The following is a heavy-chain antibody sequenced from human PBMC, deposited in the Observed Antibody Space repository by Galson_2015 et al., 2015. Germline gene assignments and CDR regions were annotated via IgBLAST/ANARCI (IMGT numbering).Heavy chain of an antibody. J-gene: IGHJ6*03. Sequence: SVKVSCKASGYTFTSYDINWVRQATGQGLEWMGWMNPNSGNTGYAQKFQGRVTMTRNTSISTAYMELSSLRSEDTAVYYCARVGSGYDSRVGYYYYYYMDVWGKGTTVTVSS. D-gene: IGHD5-12*01. V-gene: IGHV1-8*01. CDR2: MNPNSGNT. CDR1: GYTFTSYD. CDR3: ARVGSGYDSRVGYYYYYYMDV.